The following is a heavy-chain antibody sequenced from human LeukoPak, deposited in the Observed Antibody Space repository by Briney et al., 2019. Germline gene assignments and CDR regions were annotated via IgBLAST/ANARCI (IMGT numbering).Heavy chain of an antibody. D-gene: IGHD5-24*01. CDR3: ARDFRTQLDGYSPPYHFDY. J-gene: IGHJ4*02. Sequence: GGSLRLSCAAFGFTFSTHSMSWVRQAPGKRLEWVSSISSSSSHIYYADSMKGRFTVSRDNAKNSLFLQMNSLRAEDTAVYYCARDFRTQLDGYSPPYHFDYWGQGALSPSPQ. CDR2: ISSSSSHI. V-gene: IGHV3-21*01. CDR1: GFTFSTHS.